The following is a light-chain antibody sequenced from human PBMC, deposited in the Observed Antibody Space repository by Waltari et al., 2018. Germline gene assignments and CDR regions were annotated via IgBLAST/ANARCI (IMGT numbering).Light chain of an antibody. J-gene: IGLJ3*02. CDR1: SSDVGSYTL. V-gene: IGLV2-23*02. CDR2: AVS. CDR3: CSYAGSTTRWV. Sequence: QSALTQPASVSGSPGQSITISCTGTSSDVGSYTLVSWYQQHPGKAPKLIIYAVSKRPSRSSSRFSGSKSGNTASLTISGLQAEDEADYYCCSYAGSTTRWVFGGGTKLTVL.